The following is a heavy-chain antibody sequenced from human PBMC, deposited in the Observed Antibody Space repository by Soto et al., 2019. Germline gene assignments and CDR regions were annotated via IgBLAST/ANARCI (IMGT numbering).Heavy chain of an antibody. J-gene: IGHJ6*02. Sequence: QLQLQESGSGLVKPSQTLSLTCAVSGGSISSGGYSWSWIRQPPGKGLEWIGYIYHSGTTFYNPSLKSRVTISVDRSKNQFSLKLSSVTAADTAVYYCARAHYGDYGYGMDVWGQGTTVTVSS. CDR3: ARAHYGDYGYGMDV. CDR1: GGSISSGGYS. CDR2: IYHSGTT. V-gene: IGHV4-30-2*01. D-gene: IGHD4-17*01.